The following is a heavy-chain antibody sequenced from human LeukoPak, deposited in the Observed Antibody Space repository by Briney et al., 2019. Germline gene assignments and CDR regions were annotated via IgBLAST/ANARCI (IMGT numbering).Heavy chain of an antibody. J-gene: IGHJ3*02. CDR1: GGSISSGDYY. Sequence: SETLSFTCTVSGGSISSGDYYWSWIRQPPGKGLGWIGYIYSSGSTYYNPSLKSRVTISVDTSKIQFSLKLSSVTAADTAVYYCARDRPSITIFGVVKWDDAFDIWGQGTMVTVSS. CDR2: IYSSGST. D-gene: IGHD3-3*01. V-gene: IGHV4-30-4*08. CDR3: ARDRPSITIFGVVKWDDAFDI.